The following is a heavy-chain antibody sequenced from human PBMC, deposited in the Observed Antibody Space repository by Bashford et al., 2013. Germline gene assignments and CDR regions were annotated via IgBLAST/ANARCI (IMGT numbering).Heavy chain of an antibody. CDR2: INHSGST. V-gene: IGHV4-34*01. CDR1: GGSFSGYY. D-gene: IGHD6-25*01. J-gene: IGHJ6*01. Sequence: SSETLSLTCAVYGGSFSGYYWSWIRQPPGKGLEWIGEINHSGSTNYNPSLKSRVTISVDTSKNQFSLKLSSVTAADTAVYYCARGGLGSGYGMGRLGAKGTTVTVVL. CDR3: ARGGLGSGYGMGR.